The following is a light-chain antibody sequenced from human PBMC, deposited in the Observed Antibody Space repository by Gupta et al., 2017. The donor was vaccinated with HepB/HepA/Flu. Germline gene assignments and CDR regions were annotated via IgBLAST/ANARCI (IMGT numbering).Light chain of an antibody. J-gene: IGLJ3*02. CDR3: QSFDAIYWV. V-gene: IGLV6-57*02. Sequence: MLTQPHSVSESPGKPVTISCAGSGGRLVDSYVVWYQQRPGSAPTTVIHKDDERHSGVPDRFSGAVDSSSNSASLTISGLRAEDEANYYCQSFDAIYWVFGGGTRVTVL. CDR2: KDD. CDR1: GGRLVDSY.